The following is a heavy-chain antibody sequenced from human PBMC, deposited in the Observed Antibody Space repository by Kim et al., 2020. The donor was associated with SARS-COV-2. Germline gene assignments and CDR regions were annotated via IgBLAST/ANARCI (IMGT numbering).Heavy chain of an antibody. V-gene: IGHV3-7*03. CDR2: IKQHGSEK. J-gene: IGHJ6*02. CDR3: ARNNAMDV. CDR1: GFSFSNHW. Sequence: GGSLRLSCAASGFSFSNHWMTWVRQAPGRGPEWVANIKQHGSEKYYVGSVRGRFTISRDDAKNSLYLQMNSLRAEDTAIYYCARNNAMDVWGQGPTVTVPS.